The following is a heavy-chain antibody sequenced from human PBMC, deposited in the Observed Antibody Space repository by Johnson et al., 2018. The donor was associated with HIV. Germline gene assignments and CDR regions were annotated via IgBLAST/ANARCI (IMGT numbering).Heavy chain of an antibody. V-gene: IGHV3-30*03. CDR3: VRGREGVDNSGGSFDV. Sequence: QVQLVESGGGVVQPGRSLRLSCIASGFTFSRCGMHWVRQAPGKGLEWVALISYDESNKYYADSVKCRFTISRDNSKNTLFLQMNSLRPEDTAVFYCVRGREGVDNSGGSFDVWGQGTMVIVSS. D-gene: IGHD1-1*01. CDR2: ISYDESNK. CDR1: GFTFSRCG. J-gene: IGHJ3*01.